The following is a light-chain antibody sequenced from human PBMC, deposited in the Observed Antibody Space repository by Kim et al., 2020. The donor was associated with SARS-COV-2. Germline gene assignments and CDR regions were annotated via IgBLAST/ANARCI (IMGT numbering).Light chain of an antibody. CDR2: ADT. Sequence: GGTISCTGSNSNIGAGYDVHWYQQFRGTAPKHLIYADTNRPSGVPDRFSGTKSATSASLAITGLQVEDEADYYCQSYDNSLSAVVFGGGTKLTVL. CDR1: NSNIGAGYD. CDR3: QSYDNSLSAVV. V-gene: IGLV1-40*01. J-gene: IGLJ2*01.